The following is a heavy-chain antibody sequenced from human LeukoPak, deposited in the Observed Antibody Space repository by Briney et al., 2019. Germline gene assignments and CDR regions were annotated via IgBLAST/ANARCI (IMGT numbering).Heavy chain of an antibody. CDR1: GGSFSGYY. D-gene: IGHD3-10*01. Sequence: SETLSLTCAVYGGSFSGYYWSWIRQPPGNRLEWIGEINHSGSTNYNPSLKSRVTISVDTSKNQFSLKLSSVTAADTAVYYCARGRPPAMVRGVTKSPFDYWGQGTLVTVSS. CDR3: ARGRPPAMVRGVTKSPFDY. V-gene: IGHV4-34*01. J-gene: IGHJ4*02. CDR2: INHSGST.